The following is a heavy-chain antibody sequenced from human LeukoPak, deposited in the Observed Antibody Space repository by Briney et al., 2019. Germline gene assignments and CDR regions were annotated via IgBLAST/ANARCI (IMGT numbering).Heavy chain of an antibody. CDR2: VSSDGSID. CDR1: GFSFSTYG. Sequence: PWGSLRLSRAASGFSFSTYGMHWVRQAPGKGLEWVAVVSSDGSIDYYADSVRGRFTVSRDNSKNTLYLQVNSLRVEDTAVYYCVREMGSTYYDFWSGYRANWFDPWGQGTLVTVSS. V-gene: IGHV3-30*03. CDR3: VREMGSTYYDFWSGYRANWFDP. D-gene: IGHD3-3*01. J-gene: IGHJ5*02.